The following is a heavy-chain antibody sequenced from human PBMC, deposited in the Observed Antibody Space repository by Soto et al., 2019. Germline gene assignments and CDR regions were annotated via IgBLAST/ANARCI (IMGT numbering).Heavy chain of an antibody. D-gene: IGHD4-4*01. J-gene: IGHJ5*01. V-gene: IGHV1-18*01. Sequence: ASVKVSCKASGYTFTSYGISWVRQAPGQGLEWMGWISAYNGNTNYAQKLQGRVTMTTDTSTSTAYMELRSLRSDDTAVYYCARDVYSNYDGNPLWFDPWGQGTLVTVSS. CDR2: ISAYNGNT. CDR3: ARDVYSNYDGNPLWFDP. CDR1: GYTFTSYG.